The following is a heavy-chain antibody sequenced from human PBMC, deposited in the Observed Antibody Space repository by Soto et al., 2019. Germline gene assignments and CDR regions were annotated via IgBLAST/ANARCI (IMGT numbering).Heavy chain of an antibody. D-gene: IGHD4-17*01. Sequence: QVQLVQSGAEVKKPGTSVKVSCKASGYTFTNYGIAWVRQAPGQGLEWMGWMNAYTGRTDYAPNFQGRVTMTTDTSTTTAYMELRSLTSDDTAVYYCTRDRLTLTTSLIFDYWGQGTLVTVSS. V-gene: IGHV1-18*01. J-gene: IGHJ4*02. CDR2: MNAYTGRT. CDR3: TRDRLTLTTSLIFDY. CDR1: GYTFTNYG.